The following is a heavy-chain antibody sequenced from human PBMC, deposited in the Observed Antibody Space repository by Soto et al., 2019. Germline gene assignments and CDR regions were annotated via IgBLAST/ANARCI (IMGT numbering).Heavy chain of an antibody. Sequence: SETLSLTCTVSGGSISSYYWSWIRQPPGKGLEWIGYIYYSGSTNYNPSLKSRVTISVDTSKNQFSLKLSSVTAADTAVYYCARWGSGRYYYDGSGFDPWGQGTLVTVSS. CDR1: GGSISSYY. CDR3: ARWGSGRYYYDGSGFDP. V-gene: IGHV4-59*01. D-gene: IGHD3-22*01. CDR2: IYYSGST. J-gene: IGHJ5*02.